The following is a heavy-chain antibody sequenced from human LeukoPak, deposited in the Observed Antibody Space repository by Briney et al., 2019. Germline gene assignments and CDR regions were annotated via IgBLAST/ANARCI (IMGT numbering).Heavy chain of an antibody. CDR1: GFTFSAYA. D-gene: IGHD3-22*01. J-gene: IGHJ4*02. CDR2: IWYDGTNQ. CDR3: ARDAEDYFDSSASFDS. Sequence: GTSLRLSCAGSGFTFSAYAIRWVRQAPGKGLEWVAMIWYDGTNQNYADSAKGRFTISRDNSKNTVYLQMSGLRPADTAVYYCARDAEDYFDSSASFDSWGQGTLVTVSS. V-gene: IGHV3-30*04.